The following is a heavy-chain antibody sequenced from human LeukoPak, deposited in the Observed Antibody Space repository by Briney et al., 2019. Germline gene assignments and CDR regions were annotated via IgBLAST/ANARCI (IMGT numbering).Heavy chain of an antibody. CDR1: GYTFTSYD. J-gene: IGHJ6*03. D-gene: IGHD3-3*01. V-gene: IGHV1-8*03. CDR3: ARGGYDFWSGYSRFGALYYMDV. Sequence: ASVTVSCKASGYTFTSYDINWVRQATGQGLEWMGWMNPNSGNTGYAQKFQGGVTITRNTSISTAYMELSSLRSEDTAVYYCARGGYDFWSGYSRFGALYYMDVWGKGTTVTVSS. CDR2: MNPNSGNT.